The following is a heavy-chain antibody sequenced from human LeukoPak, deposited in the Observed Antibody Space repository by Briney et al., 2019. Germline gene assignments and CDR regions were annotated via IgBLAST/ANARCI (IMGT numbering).Heavy chain of an antibody. J-gene: IGHJ6*03. CDR3: ARAPGIVGATISRNYYMDV. D-gene: IGHD1-26*01. CDR2: IIPIFGTA. V-gene: IGHV1-69*05. CDR1: GGTFSSYA. Sequence: ASVKVSCKASGGTFSSYAISWVRQAPGQGLEWMGGIIPIFGTANYAQKFQGRVTITTDESTSTAYMELSSLRSEDTAVYYCARAPGIVGATISRNYYMDVWGKGTTVTVSS.